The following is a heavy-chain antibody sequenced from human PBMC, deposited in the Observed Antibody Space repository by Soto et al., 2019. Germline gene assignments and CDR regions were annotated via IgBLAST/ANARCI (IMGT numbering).Heavy chain of an antibody. J-gene: IGHJ6*02. D-gene: IGHD3-10*01. CDR3: ARDHITMVRGVIMGGGMDV. Sequence: TSETLSLTCAVSGGSIISGGYSWSWIRQPPGKGLEWIGYIYHSGSTYYNPSLKSRVTISVDRSKNQFSLKLSSVTAADTAVYYCARDHITMVRGVIMGGGMDVWGQGTTVTVSS. CDR1: GGSIISGGYS. V-gene: IGHV4-30-2*01. CDR2: IYHSGST.